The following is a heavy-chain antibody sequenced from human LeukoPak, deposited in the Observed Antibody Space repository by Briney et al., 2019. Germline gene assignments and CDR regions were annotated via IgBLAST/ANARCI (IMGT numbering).Heavy chain of an antibody. CDR3: ARVTFVGRDY. CDR1: GGTFSSYA. J-gene: IGHJ4*02. CDR2: MNPNSGNT. D-gene: IGHD3-16*02. V-gene: IGHV1-8*02. Sequence: GASVKVSCKASGGTFSSYAINWVRQATGQGLEWMGWMNPNSGNTGYAQKFQGRVTMTRNTSINTAYMELSSLRSEDTAVYYCARVTFVGRDYWGQGALVTVSS.